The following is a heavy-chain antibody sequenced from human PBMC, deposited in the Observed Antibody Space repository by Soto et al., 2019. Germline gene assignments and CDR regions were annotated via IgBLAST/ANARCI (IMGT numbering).Heavy chain of an antibody. Sequence: GWSLRLSCAASGFTFSSYSMNWVRQAPGKGLQWVSSITSSSLIYYADSVKGRFTISRDNAKNSLYLQMNGLTAEDTAVYFCARHPYDVPPIFDYWGQGTVGTVSS. D-gene: IGHD5-12*01. CDR2: ITSSSLI. CDR1: GFTFSSYS. J-gene: IGHJ4*02. V-gene: IGHV3-21*01. CDR3: ARHPYDVPPIFDY.